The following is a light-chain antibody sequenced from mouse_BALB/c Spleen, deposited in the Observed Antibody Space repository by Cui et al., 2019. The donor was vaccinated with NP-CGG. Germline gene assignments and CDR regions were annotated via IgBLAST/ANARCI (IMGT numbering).Light chain of an antibody. J-gene: IGLJ1*01. CDR1: TGAVTTSNY. CDR2: GTN. Sequence: QPVVTHASALTTSPADTVTLTCRSSTGAVTTSNYANWVQEKPDHLFTGLIGGTNNRVPGVPARFSGSLIGDKAALTITGAQTEDEAIYFCALWYSNHWVFGGGTKLTVL. CDR3: ALWYSNHWV. V-gene: IGLV1*01.